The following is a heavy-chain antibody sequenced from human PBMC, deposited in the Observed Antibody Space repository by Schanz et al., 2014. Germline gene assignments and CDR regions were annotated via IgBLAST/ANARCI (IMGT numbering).Heavy chain of an antibody. CDR2: ISNDGSIK. Sequence: VQLLDSGGGLVQPGGSLRLSCAASGFTFSSYAMHWVRQAPGKGLEWVALISNDGSIKYYADSVEGRFTISRDSGQNSLYLQMNSLRAGDTAVYYCARGTDWNLHYWGQGTLVTVSS. CDR1: GFTFSSYA. D-gene: IGHD1-1*01. CDR3: ARGTDWNLHY. J-gene: IGHJ4*02. V-gene: IGHV3-30*14.